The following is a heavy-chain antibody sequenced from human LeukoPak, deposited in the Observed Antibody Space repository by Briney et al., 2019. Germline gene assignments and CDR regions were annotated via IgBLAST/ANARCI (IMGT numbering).Heavy chain of an antibody. CDR3: ARDSSGWYWFDP. V-gene: IGHV1-18*01. CDR1: GYSFNSQG. CDR2: ISAYNGHT. D-gene: IGHD6-19*01. J-gene: IGHJ5*02. Sequence: GASVKVSCKASGYSFNSQGMSWVRQAPGQGLEWMGWISAYNGHTNYAQKLQGRVTMTTDTSTSTAYMELRSLRSDDTAVYYCARDSSGWYWFDPWGQGTLVTVSS.